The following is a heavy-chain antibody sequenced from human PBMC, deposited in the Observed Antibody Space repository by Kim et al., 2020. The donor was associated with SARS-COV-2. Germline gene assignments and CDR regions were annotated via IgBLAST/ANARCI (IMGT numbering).Heavy chain of an antibody. D-gene: IGHD3-3*01. CDR2: INTNNGNP. CDR3: ARESFCNATNCYNGMDV. Sequence: ASLKVSCKASGYTFTSFAMNWVRQAPGQGLEWIGWINTNNGNPGYAQGFSGRFVFSLDTSVSTAYLQISSLKAEDIAVYYCARESFCNATNCYNGMDVWG. CDR1: GYTFTSFA. V-gene: IGHV7-4-1*02. J-gene: IGHJ6*02.